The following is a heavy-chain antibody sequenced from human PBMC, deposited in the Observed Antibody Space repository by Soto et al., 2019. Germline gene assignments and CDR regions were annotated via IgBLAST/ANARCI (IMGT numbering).Heavy chain of an antibody. CDR1: CGSISSGCYY. D-gene: IGHD3-3*01. CDR3: ARDFSLPSDV. V-gene: IGHV4-31*02. J-gene: IGHJ6*02. CDR2: SYYSGST. Sequence: SLSLPWTVACGSISSGCYYWSWIRQHPGKVLEWIVYSYYSGSTYYNPSLKSRVTISVDTSKNQFSLKLSSVTAADTAVYYCARDFSLPSDVWGQGTTVTVSS.